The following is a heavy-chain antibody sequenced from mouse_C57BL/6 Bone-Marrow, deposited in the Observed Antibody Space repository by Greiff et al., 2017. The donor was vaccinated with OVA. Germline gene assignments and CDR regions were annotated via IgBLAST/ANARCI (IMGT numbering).Heavy chain of an antibody. CDR2: IYPGSGNT. Sequence: QVQLQQSGAELVRPGASVKLSCKASGYTFTDYYINWVKQRPGQGLEWIARIYPGSGNTYYNEKFKGKATLTAEKSSSTAYMQLSSLTSEDSAVYFCSRADYDDSSYSEMDYWGQGTAITVSS. V-gene: IGHV1-76*01. CDR1: GYTFTDYY. CDR3: SRADYDDSSYSEMDY. J-gene: IGHJ4*01. D-gene: IGHD1-1*01.